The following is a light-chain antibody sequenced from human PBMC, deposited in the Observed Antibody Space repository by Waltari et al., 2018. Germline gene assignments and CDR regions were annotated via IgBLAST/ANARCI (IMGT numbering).Light chain of an antibody. J-gene: IGKJ4*01. V-gene: IGKV3-15*01. CDR3: QHYKIRPLT. Sequence: EIVMTQSPATLSVSPGEPATLSCRASESVGTTLAWYQQKPGLAPRLLIYGATTRATGAPARFTGSGSGTEFTLTISSLQTEDFGVSFCQHYKIRPLTFGGGTKVEI. CDR2: GAT. CDR1: ESVGTT.